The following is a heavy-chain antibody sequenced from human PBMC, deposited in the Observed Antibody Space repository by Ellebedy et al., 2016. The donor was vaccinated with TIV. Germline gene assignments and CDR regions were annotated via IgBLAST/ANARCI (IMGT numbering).Heavy chain of an antibody. D-gene: IGHD1-26*01. CDR1: GYTLTEVS. J-gene: IGHJ4*02. CDR2: FDPENDEI. V-gene: IGHV1-24*01. CDR3: ATDSLSGGYYRPFDY. Sequence: APVKVSCKVSGYTLTEVSMHWVRQAPGKGLEWMGGFDPENDEIIYAQKFQGRVTMTEDTSTDTAYMKLSSLRSEDTAVYYCATDSLSGGYYRPFDYWGQGSLVTVSS.